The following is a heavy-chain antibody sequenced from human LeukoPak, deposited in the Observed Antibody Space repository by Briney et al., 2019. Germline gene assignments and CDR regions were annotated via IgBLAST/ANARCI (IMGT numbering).Heavy chain of an antibody. J-gene: IGHJ4*02. Sequence: GGSLRPSCAAAGLTFSTNSMNWVRQAPGKGLEWVSYISFSSSTIYYADSVKGRFTISRDNAKNLLYLQMNSLRAEDTAVYYCAREAPRGTSSNPYYFDSWGQGTLVTVSS. D-gene: IGHD6-6*01. CDR1: GLTFSTNS. CDR3: AREAPRGTSSNPYYFDS. CDR2: ISFSSSTI. V-gene: IGHV3-48*01.